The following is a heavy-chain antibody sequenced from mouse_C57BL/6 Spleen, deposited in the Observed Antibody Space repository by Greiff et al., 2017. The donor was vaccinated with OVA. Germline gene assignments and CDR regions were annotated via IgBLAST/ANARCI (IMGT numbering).Heavy chain of an antibody. D-gene: IGHD2-4*01. V-gene: IGHV14-2*01. CDR1: GFNIKDYY. CDR2: IDPEAGET. Sequence: VQLQQSGAELVKPGASVTLSCTASGFNIKDYYMPWVKQRTEQGLEWIGRIDPEAGETKYAPNFQGKATITADTSSNTAYLRLSSLTSEDTAVYYSALTTMIRGYFDGWGQGTTLTVSS. J-gene: IGHJ2*01. CDR3: ALTTMIRGYFDG.